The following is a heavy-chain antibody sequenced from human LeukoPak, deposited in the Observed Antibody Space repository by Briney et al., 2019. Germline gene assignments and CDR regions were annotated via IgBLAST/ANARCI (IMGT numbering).Heavy chain of an antibody. CDR2: IIPIFGTA. CDR3: ARDPDFSLCSSTSCYRGGFAY. CDR1: GGTFSSYA. J-gene: IGHJ4*02. Sequence: SVKVSCKASGGTFSSYAISWVRQAPGQGLEWMGGIIPIFGTANYAQKFQGRVTITADESTSTAYMELSRLRSDDTAVYYCARDPDFSLCSSTSCYRGGFAYWGQGTLVTVSS. D-gene: IGHD2-2*02. V-gene: IGHV1-69*13.